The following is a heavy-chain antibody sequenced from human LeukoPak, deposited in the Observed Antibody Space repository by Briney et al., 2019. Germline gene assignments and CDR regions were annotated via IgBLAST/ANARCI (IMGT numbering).Heavy chain of an antibody. CDR3: ARAPPYGSGYYFDY. J-gene: IGHJ4*02. V-gene: IGHV1-69*06. CDR1: GDTFSSYA. Sequence: SVKVSCKASGDTFSSYAISWVRQAPGQGLEWMGGIIPIFGTANYAQKFQGRVTITADKSTSTAYMELSSLRSEDTAVYYSARAPPYGSGYYFDYWGQGTLVTVSS. D-gene: IGHD3-10*01. CDR2: IIPIFGTA.